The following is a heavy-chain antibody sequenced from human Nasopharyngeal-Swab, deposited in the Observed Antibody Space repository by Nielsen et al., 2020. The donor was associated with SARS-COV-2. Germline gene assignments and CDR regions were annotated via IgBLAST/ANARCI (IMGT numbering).Heavy chain of an antibody. J-gene: IGHJ4*02. CDR2: IGGKDHNYAT. Sequence: EGSLRLSCAASGFIFSGSAMHWVRQASGKGLEWVGRIGGKDHNYATTYGAAVKGRFTISRDDSKNTAFLQMDSLKTEDTALYYCTTDYYFDYWGQGTLVTVSS. V-gene: IGHV3-73*01. CDR3: TTDYYFDY. CDR1: GFIFSGSA.